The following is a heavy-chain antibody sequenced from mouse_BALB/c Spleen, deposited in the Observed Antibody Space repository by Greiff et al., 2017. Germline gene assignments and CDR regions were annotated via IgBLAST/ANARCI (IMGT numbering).Heavy chain of an antibody. Sequence: VQLQQSGAELVKPRASVKLSCPASGFKIKDTYMHRVKQRPETGLGWIGRIDPANGNTKYDPKFQGKATITADTSSNTAYLQLSSLTSEDTAVYYCAIYYYGSSSSWFAYWGQGTLVTVSA. V-gene: IGHV14-3*02. CDR1: GFKIKDTY. J-gene: IGHJ3*01. D-gene: IGHD1-1*01. CDR2: IDPANGNT. CDR3: AIYYYGSSSSWFAY.